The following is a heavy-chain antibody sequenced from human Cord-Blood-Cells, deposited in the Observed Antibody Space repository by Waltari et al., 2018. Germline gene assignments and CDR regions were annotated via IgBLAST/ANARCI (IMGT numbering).Heavy chain of an antibody. J-gene: IGHJ4*02. D-gene: IGHD3-10*01. CDR3: ARDGGSGSSIIPY. Sequence: EVQLVGLGGGLVKLGGSLSLSGVAPGFTLSVNEWTWVGRAPGKGMEWVSYIGSSGSTIYYADSVKGRFTISRDNAKNSLYLQMNSLRAEDTAVYYCARDGGSGSSIIPYWGQGTLVTVSS. CDR2: IGSSGSTI. CDR1: GFTLSVNE. V-gene: IGHV3-48*03.